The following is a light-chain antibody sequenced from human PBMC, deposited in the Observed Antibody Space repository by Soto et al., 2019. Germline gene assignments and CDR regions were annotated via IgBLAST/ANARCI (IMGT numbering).Light chain of an antibody. V-gene: IGLV4-69*01. CDR1: SGHSSYA. CDR3: QTWGTGILV. CDR2: LNSDGSH. J-gene: IGLJ2*01. Sequence: HPVLTQSPSASASLGASVKLTCTLSSGHSSYAIAWHQQQPEKGPRYLMNLNSDGSHSKGDGIPDRFSGSSSGAERYLTISSLQSEDEADYYCQTWGTGILVFGGGTKLTVL.